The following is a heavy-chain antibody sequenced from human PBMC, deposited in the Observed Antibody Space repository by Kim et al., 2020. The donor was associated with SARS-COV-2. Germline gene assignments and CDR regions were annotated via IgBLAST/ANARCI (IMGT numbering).Heavy chain of an antibody. CDR1: GFTFSSYG. J-gene: IGHJ6*02. Sequence: GGSLRLSCAASGFTFSSYGMHWVRQAPGKGLEWVAVISYDGSNKYYADSVKGRFTISRDNSKNTLYLQMNSLRAEDTAVYYCAKDILGIVATITSNYYYYYGMDVWGQGTTVTVSS. CDR2: ISYDGSNK. D-gene: IGHD5-12*01. CDR3: AKDILGIVATITSNYYYYYGMDV. V-gene: IGHV3-30*18.